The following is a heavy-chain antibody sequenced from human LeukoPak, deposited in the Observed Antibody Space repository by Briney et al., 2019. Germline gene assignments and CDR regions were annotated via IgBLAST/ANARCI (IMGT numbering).Heavy chain of an antibody. D-gene: IGHD2-15*01. J-gene: IGHJ4*02. CDR3: ARSNGWLDY. V-gene: IGHV3-48*03. CDR1: AFTFNSYE. CDR2: ISSSGSPI. Sequence: GGSLRLSCAASAFTFNSYEMNWVCQAPGKGLEWVSYISSSGSPIYYADSVKGRFTISRDNAKNSLYLQMNSLRAEDTAVYYCARSNGWLDYWGQGTLVTVSS.